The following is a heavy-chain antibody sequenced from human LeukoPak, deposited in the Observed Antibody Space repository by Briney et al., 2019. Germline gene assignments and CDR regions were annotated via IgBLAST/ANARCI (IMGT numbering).Heavy chain of an antibody. J-gene: IGHJ3*02. D-gene: IGHD4-23*01. CDR2: FSAYNGNT. Sequence: EASVKVSCKASGYTFTSYGISWVRQAPGQGLEWMGWFSAYNGNTNYAQKLQGRVTMTTDTSTSTAYMELRSLRSDDTAVYYCPKDSSAGMVTINLNAFNTWAQGKMLTV. V-gene: IGHV1-18*01. CDR1: GYTFTSYG. CDR3: PKDSSAGMVTINLNAFNT.